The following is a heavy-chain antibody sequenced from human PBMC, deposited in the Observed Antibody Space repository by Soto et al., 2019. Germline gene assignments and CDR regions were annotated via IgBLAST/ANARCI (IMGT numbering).Heavy chain of an antibody. V-gene: IGHV4-59*01. CDR2: IYYSGST. J-gene: IGHJ6*02. D-gene: IGHD3-22*01. Sequence: PSETLSLTCTVSGGSISSYYWSWIRQPPGKGLEWIGYIYYSGSTNYNPSLKSRVTISVDTSKNQFSLKLSSVTAADTAVYYCARDGEGYYDSSGYPYYYYGTDVWGQGTTVTVSS. CDR1: GGSISSYY. CDR3: ARDGEGYYDSSGYPYYYYGTDV.